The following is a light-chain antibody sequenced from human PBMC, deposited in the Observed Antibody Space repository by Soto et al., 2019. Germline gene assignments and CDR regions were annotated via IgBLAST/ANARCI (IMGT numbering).Light chain of an antibody. J-gene: IGLJ2*01. CDR3: CSYAGGSTWV. CDR1: SSDIGNYNL. Sequence: QSALTQPASVSGSPGQSITISCTGTSSDIGNYNLVSWYQQHPDKAPKLMIYEGSKRPSGVSNRFSGSKSGNTASLTLSGLKDEDEADYYCCSYAGGSTWVFGGGTKLTVL. V-gene: IGLV2-23*01. CDR2: EGS.